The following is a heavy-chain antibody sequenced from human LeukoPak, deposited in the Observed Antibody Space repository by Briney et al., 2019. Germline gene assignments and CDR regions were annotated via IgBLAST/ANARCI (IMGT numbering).Heavy chain of an antibody. Sequence: PGGSLRLSCAASGFTFSSYSMNWVRQAPGKGLEWVSSISSSSSYIYYADSVKGRFTISRDNAKNSLYLQMNSLRAEDTAVYYCARCITGTTSVDYWGQGTLVTVSS. CDR2: ISSSSSYI. CDR3: ARCITGTTSVDY. D-gene: IGHD1-7*01. J-gene: IGHJ4*02. CDR1: GFTFSSYS. V-gene: IGHV3-21*01.